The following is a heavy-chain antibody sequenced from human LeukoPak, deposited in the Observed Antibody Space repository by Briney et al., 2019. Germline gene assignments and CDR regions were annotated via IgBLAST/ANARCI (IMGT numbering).Heavy chain of an antibody. CDR1: GFTFSSYS. CDR2: ISSSSSTI. J-gene: IGHJ4*02. CDR3: ARADIAAAGIFDY. D-gene: IGHD6-13*01. V-gene: IGHV3-48*01. Sequence: PGGSLRLSCAASGFTFSSYSMNWVRQAPGKGLEWVSYISSSSSTIYYADSVKGRFTISRDNAKNSLYLQMNSLRAEDTAVYYCARADIAAAGIFDYWGQGTLVTVSS.